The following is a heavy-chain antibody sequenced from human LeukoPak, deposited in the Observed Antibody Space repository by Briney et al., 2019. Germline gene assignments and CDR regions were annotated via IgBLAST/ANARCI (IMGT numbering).Heavy chain of an antibody. D-gene: IGHD6-13*01. CDR2: IYYHGST. CDR3: VREYSGFDY. J-gene: IGHJ4*02. Sequence: PSETLSLTCTVSGGSISGYYWSWIRQPPGKGLEWIGYIYYHGSTNYNPSLKSRVTFSVDTSKNQFSLKLTSVTAADTAVYYCVREYSGFDYWGQGTLVTVSS. CDR1: GGSISGYY. V-gene: IGHV4-59*01.